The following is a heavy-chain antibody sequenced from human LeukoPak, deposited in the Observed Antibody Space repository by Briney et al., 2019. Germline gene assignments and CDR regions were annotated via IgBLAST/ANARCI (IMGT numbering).Heavy chain of an antibody. J-gene: IGHJ5*02. CDR3: ARESVTRWFDP. CDR2: MNPNSGNT. V-gene: IGHV1-8*01. CDR1: GYSLTSHE. D-gene: IGHD4-11*01. Sequence: ASVKVSCKASGYSLTSHEINWVRQAAGQGLEWMGRMNPNSGNTGFAQKLQGRLTFTTNTSINTAYMELSSLRSEDTAVYYCARESVTRWFDPWGQGTLVTVSS.